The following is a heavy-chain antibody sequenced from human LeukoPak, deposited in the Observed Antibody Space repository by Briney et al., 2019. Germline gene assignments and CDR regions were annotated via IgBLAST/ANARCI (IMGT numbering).Heavy chain of an antibody. CDR3: ARDPPGAYSSGPLPVNWFDP. J-gene: IGHJ5*02. CDR1: GYTFTGYY. Sequence: GASVKVSCKASGYTFTGYYMHWVRQAPGQGLEWMGWINPNSGGTNYAQKFQGRVTMTRDTSISTAYMELSRLRSDDTAVYYCARDPPGAYSSGPLPVNWFDPWGQGTLVTVSS. V-gene: IGHV1-2*02. CDR2: INPNSGGT. D-gene: IGHD6-19*01.